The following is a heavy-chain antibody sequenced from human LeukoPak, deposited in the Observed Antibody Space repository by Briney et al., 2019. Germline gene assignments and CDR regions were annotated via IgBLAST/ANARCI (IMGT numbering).Heavy chain of an antibody. J-gene: IGHJ5*02. CDR2: ISSSSSSI. V-gene: IGHV3-48*02. CDR1: GFTFSSYS. Sequence: PGGSLRLSCAVSGFTFSSYSMNWVRQAPGKGLEWVSYISSSSSSIYYADSVKGRFTISRDNAKNSLYLRMNSLRDEDTAVYYCAGNRLPTWFTPWGQGTLVTVSS. CDR3: AGNRLPTWFTP. D-gene: IGHD1-14*01.